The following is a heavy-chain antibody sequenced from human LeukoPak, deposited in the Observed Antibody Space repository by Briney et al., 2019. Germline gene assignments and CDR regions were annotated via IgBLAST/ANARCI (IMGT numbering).Heavy chain of an antibody. V-gene: IGHV3-23*01. Sequence: PGGSLRLSCAASGFTFSSHAMSWVRQAPGKGLEWVSAISGSGGSTYYADSVKGRFTISRDNAKKSLYLQMNSLRAEDTAVYYCARDDGLDVFDVWGQGTAVTVSS. J-gene: IGHJ3*01. CDR3: ARDDGLDVFDV. CDR1: GFTFSSHA. D-gene: IGHD2-8*01. CDR2: ISGSGGST.